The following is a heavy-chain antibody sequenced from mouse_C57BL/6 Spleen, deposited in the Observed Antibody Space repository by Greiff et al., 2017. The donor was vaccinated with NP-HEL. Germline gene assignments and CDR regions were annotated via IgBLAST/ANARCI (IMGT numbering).Heavy chain of an antibody. J-gene: IGHJ4*01. D-gene: IGHD1-1*02. CDR3: ARGGRGAIDY. CDR2: INPYNGGT. V-gene: IGHV1-19*01. CDR1: GYTFTDYY. Sequence: VQLQQSGPVLVKPGASVKMSCKASGYTFTDYYMNWVKQSHGKSLEWIGVINPYNGGTSYNQKFKGKATLTVDKSSSTAYMEHNSLTSEDYAVYFCARGGRGAIDYWGQGTSVTVSS.